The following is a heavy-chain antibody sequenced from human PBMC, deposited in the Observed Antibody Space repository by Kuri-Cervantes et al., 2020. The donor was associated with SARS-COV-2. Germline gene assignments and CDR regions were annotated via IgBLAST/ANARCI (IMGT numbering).Heavy chain of an antibody. CDR1: DGSFSGYY. CDR2: INHSGSA. CDR3: ARGRSRITIFGVVISGVGYYFDY. V-gene: IGHV4-34*01. D-gene: IGHD3-3*01. J-gene: IGHJ4*02. Sequence: SETLFLTCAVYDGSFSGYYWSWIRQPPGKGLEWIGEINHSGSANYNPSLKSRVTISVDTSKNQFSLKLSSVTAADTAVYYCARGRSRITIFGVVISGVGYYFDYWGQGTLVTVSS.